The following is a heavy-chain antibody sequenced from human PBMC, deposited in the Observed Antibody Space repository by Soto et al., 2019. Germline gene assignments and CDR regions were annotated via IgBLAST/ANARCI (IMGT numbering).Heavy chain of an antibody. J-gene: IGHJ4*02. CDR1: GGSISSSSYY. CDR3: ARHPVRAFGFYY. CDR2: IYYSGST. D-gene: IGHD3-10*01. Sequence: PSETLSLTCTVSGGSISSSSYYWGWIRQPPGKGLEWIGSIYYSGSTYYNPSLKSRVTISVDTSKNQFSLKLSSVTAADTAVYYCARHPVRAFGFYYWGQGTLVTVS. V-gene: IGHV4-39*01.